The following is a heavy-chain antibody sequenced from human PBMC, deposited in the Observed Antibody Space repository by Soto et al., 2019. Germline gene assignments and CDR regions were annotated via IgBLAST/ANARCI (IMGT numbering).Heavy chain of an antibody. CDR1: GFTFSSYA. Sequence: EVQLLEFGGGLVQPGGSLRLSCAASGFTFSSYAMSWVRQAPGKGLEWVSGISGSGGSTYLADSVKGRFSISRDNSKNTVYLQMNSLRAEDTAVYYCLTPPFGGMDVWGQGTTVTVSS. V-gene: IGHV3-23*01. D-gene: IGHD3-10*01. CDR3: LTPPFGGMDV. CDR2: ISGSGGST. J-gene: IGHJ6*02.